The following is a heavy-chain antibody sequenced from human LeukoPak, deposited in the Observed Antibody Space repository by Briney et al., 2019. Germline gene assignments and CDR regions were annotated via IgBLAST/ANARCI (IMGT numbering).Heavy chain of an antibody. CDR1: GYTFTGYY. Sequence: ASVKVSCKASGYTFTGYYVDWVRQAPGQGLEWMGWINPNSGGTNYAQKFQGRVTMTRDTSISTAYMELSRLRSDDTAVYYGARTPYDFWSGYYKETKWFDPWGQGTLVTVSS. D-gene: IGHD3-3*01. V-gene: IGHV1-2*02. CDR3: ARTPYDFWSGYYKETKWFDP. CDR2: INPNSGGT. J-gene: IGHJ5*02.